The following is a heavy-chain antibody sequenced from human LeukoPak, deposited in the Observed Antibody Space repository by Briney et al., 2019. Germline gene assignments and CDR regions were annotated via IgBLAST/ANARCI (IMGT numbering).Heavy chain of an antibody. J-gene: IGHJ5*02. CDR3: ARGPQIEYSSSSIWFDP. D-gene: IGHD6-6*01. V-gene: IGHV4-34*01. CDR2: INHSGST. CDR1: GXSSSGYY. Sequence: SETLSLTWAVYGXSSSGYYWSWIRQPPGKGLEWIGEINHSGSTNYNPSLKSRVTISVDTSKNQFSLKLSSVTAADTAVYYCARGPQIEYSSSSIWFDPWGQGTLVTVSS.